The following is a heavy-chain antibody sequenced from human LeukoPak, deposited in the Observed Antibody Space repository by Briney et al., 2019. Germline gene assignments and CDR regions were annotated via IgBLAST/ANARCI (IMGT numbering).Heavy chain of an antibody. CDR1: GYSFTSYW. Sequence: GESLQISCQGSGYSFTSYWIGWVRQMPGKGLGWMGIIYPGDSDTRYSPSFQGQVTISADKSISTAFLQWSSLKASDTAMYYCPRRFGTSSHNHFDFWGQGTLVTVSS. CDR2: IYPGDSDT. CDR3: PRRFGTSSHNHFDF. J-gene: IGHJ4*02. V-gene: IGHV5-51*01. D-gene: IGHD3-16*01.